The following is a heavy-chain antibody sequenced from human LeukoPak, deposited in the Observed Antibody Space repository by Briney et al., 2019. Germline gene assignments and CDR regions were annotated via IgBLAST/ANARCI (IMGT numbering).Heavy chain of an antibody. V-gene: IGHV3-21*03. CDR3: ARDFYDGFALDY. CDR1: GFTFSSYG. D-gene: IGHD2/OR15-2a*01. Sequence: GGSLRLSCAASGFTFSSYGMSWVRQAPGKGLEWVSFIFSSSTYIYYTDSVKGRFTISRDNARNSLYLQMDNLRAEDTGVYYCARDFYDGFALDYWGQGTLVTVSS. CDR2: IFSSSTYI. J-gene: IGHJ4*02.